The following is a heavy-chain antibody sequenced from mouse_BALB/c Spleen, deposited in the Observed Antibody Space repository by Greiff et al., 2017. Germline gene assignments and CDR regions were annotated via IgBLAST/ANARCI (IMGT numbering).Heavy chain of an antibody. J-gene: IGHJ3*01. Sequence: LVKTGASVKISCKASGYSFTGYYMHWVKQSHGKSLEWIGYISCYNGATSYNQKFKGKATFTVDTSSSTAYMQFNSLTSEDSAVYYCARGPFITTEAWFAYWGQGTLVTVSA. CDR3: ARGPFITTEAWFAY. CDR2: ISCYNGAT. CDR1: GYSFTGYY. V-gene: IGHV1S34*01. D-gene: IGHD1-1*01.